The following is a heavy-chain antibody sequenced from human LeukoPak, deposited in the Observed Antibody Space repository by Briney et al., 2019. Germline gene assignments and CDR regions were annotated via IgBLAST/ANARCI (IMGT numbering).Heavy chain of an antibody. D-gene: IGHD6-13*01. CDR2: TSGSGDNT. J-gene: IGHJ4*02. CDR1: GFTFSSYA. Sequence: PGGSLRLSCAASGFTFSSYAMSWVRQAPGKGLEWVSSTSGSGDNTYYADSVKGRLTISRDSSKNTLYLQVNSLRAEDTALFYCAKHSSSWPSSFDCWGQGTLVTVSS. CDR3: AKHSSSWPSSFDC. V-gene: IGHV3-23*01.